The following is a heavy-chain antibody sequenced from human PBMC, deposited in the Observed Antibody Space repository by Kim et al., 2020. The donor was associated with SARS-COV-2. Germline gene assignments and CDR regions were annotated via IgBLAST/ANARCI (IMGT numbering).Heavy chain of an antibody. CDR2: INPSGGST. D-gene: IGHD3-16*01. Sequence: ASVKVSCKASGYTFTSYYMHWVRQAPGQGLAWMGIINPSGGSTSYAQKFQGRVTMTRDTSTSTVYMELSSLRSDDTAVYYCAREPGGSPFDYWGQGTLVTVSS. CDR3: AREPGGSPFDY. J-gene: IGHJ4*02. CDR1: GYTFTSYY. V-gene: IGHV1-46*01.